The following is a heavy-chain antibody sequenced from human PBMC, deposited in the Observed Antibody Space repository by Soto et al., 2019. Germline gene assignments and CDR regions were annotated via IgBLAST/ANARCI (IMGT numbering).Heavy chain of an antibody. Sequence: GGSLRLSCAASGFTFATYTMSWVRQAPGRGLEWASTISRSGTTWYADSVKGRLTISRDNSKNTLSLQMNSLRVEDTAVYYCAKDLGAVPGTGDGFDYWGQGTMVTVYS. CDR1: GFTFATYT. J-gene: IGHJ4*02. CDR3: AKDLGAVPGTGDGFDY. D-gene: IGHD6-19*01. CDR2: ISRSGTT. V-gene: IGHV3-23*01.